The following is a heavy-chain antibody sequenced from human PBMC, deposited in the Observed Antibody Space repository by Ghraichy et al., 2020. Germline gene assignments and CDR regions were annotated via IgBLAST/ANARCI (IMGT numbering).Heavy chain of an antibody. D-gene: IGHD3-3*01. CDR3: ARDLGVDGPGY. J-gene: IGHJ4*02. CDR2: ISYDGSNK. Sequence: GGSLRLSCAASGFTFSSYAMHWVRQAPGKGLEWVAVISYDGSNKYYADSVKGRFTISRDNSKNTLYLQMNSLRAEDTAVYYCARDLGVDGPGYWGQGTLVTVSS. V-gene: IGHV3-30-3*01. CDR1: GFTFSSYA.